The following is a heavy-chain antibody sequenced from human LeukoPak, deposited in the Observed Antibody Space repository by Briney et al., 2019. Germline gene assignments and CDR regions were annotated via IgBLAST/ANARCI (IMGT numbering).Heavy chain of an antibody. Sequence: SETLSLTCTVSGGSISSSSYYWGWIRQPPGKGLEWIGSIYYSGSTYYNPSPKSRVTISVDTSKNQFSLKLSSVTAADTAVYYCARDDKRVVVAATEEVGWFDPWGQGTLVTVSS. CDR1: GGSISSSSYY. D-gene: IGHD2-15*01. V-gene: IGHV4-39*07. J-gene: IGHJ5*02. CDR3: ARDDKRVVVAATEEVGWFDP. CDR2: IYYSGST.